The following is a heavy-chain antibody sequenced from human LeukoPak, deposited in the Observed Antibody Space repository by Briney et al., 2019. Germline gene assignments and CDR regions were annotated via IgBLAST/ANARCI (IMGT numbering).Heavy chain of an antibody. V-gene: IGHV4-59*08. Sequence: PSEALPLTCTVCGGSIISYYWIWIGQPPGKELEWMGCIYYSGSTNYNHSLNSRVTISVDTSKDQFSLKLSSVIAAYARVYNCARHPPESFFDNWGQGTLVTVSS. D-gene: IGHD1-26*01. CDR3: ARHPPESFFDN. CDR1: GGSIISYY. J-gene: IGHJ4*02. CDR2: IYYSGST.